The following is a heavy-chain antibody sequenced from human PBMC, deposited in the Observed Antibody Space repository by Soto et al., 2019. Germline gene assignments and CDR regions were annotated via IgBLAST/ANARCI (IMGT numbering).Heavy chain of an antibody. V-gene: IGHV1-69*13. D-gene: IGHD5-12*01. CDR3: ARGSSGYDRNYYYYGMDV. Sequence: SVKVCCKASGGTFSSYAISWVRQAPGQGLEWMGGIIPIFGTANYAQKFQGRVTITADESTSTAYMELSSLRSEDTAVYYCARGSSGYDRNYYYYGMDVWGQGTTVTVSS. CDR2: IIPIFGTA. J-gene: IGHJ6*02. CDR1: GGTFSSYA.